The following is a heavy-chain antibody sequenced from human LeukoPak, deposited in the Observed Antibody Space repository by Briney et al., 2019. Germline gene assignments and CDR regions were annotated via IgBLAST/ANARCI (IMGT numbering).Heavy chain of an antibody. V-gene: IGHV3-7*01. J-gene: IGHJ6*02. CDR1: EFIFSEHW. CDR2: INLDGSKK. Sequence: GGSLRLSCAASEFIFSEHWMMWVRQAPGKGPEWVANINLDGSKKYYVDSVRGRFTVSRDNAKNSLYLQMNSLRAEDTAVYYCVRYRMDVGGQGTTVTVSS. CDR3: VRYRMDV.